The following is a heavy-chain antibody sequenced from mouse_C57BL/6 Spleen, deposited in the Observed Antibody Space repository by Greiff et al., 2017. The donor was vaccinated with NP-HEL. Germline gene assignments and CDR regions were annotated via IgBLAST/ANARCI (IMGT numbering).Heavy chain of an antibody. V-gene: IGHV2-2*01. CDR1: GFSLTSYG. D-gene: IGHD1-1*01. Sequence: QVQLKQSGPGLVQPSQSLSITCTVSGFSLTSYGVHWVRQSPGKGLEWLGVIWSGGSTDYNAAFISRLSISKDNSKSQVFFKMNSLQADDTAIYYCARNEAKFTTVVAHWGQGTLVTVSA. CDR2: IWSGGST. J-gene: IGHJ3*01. CDR3: ARNEAKFTTVVAH.